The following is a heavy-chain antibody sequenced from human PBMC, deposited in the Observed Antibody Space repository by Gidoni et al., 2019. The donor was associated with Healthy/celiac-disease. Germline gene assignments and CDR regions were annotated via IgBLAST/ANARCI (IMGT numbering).Heavy chain of an antibody. V-gene: IGHV4-30-4*01. CDR1: GGSISSGDYY. CDR3: ARRIVGVDNWFDP. Sequence: QVQLQESGPGLVKPSQTLSLTCTVPGGSISSGDYYWSWIRQPPGKGLEWIGCIYYSGSTYYNPSLKSRVTISVDTSKNQFSLKLSSVTAADTAVYYCARRIVGVDNWFDPWGQGTLVTVSS. J-gene: IGHJ5*02. CDR2: IYYSGST. D-gene: IGHD1-26*01.